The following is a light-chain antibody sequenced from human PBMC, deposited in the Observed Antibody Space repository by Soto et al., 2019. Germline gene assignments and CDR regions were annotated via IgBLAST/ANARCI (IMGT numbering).Light chain of an antibody. J-gene: IGLJ1*01. V-gene: IGLV2-23*01. CDR1: SSDVGNYNL. CDR3: CSYAGSGTYV. Sequence: QSVLTQPASVSGSPGQSITISCTGTSSDVGNYNLVSWYQPHPGKAPKLMIYEDSKRPSGVSNRFSGSKSGSTASLTISGLQAEDEADYYCCSYAGSGTYVFGTGTKLTVL. CDR2: EDS.